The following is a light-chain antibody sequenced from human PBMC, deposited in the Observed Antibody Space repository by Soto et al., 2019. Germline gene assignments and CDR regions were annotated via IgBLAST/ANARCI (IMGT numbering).Light chain of an antibody. CDR3: QHYGSSRT. CDR1: QSVSSSY. Sequence: EIVLTQSPGTLSLSPGERATLSCRASQSVSSSYLAWYQQKPGQAPRLLIYGASSRATGIPDRFSGSGSGRDFILTISRLEPEDFAVYYCQHYGSSRTFGQGTKVEIK. V-gene: IGKV3-20*01. J-gene: IGKJ1*01. CDR2: GAS.